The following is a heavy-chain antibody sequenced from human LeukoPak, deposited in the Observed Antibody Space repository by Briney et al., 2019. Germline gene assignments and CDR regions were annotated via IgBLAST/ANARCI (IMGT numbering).Heavy chain of an antibody. CDR3: ARGGGVNWFDP. CDR1: AGSISSYY. V-gene: IGHV4-59*08. Sequence: PPTLSPTCTVSAGSISSYYWSWSRQPPGRGLEWIGYIYYTGTTNYNPSLKSRVTISLDTSKNQFSLRLSSVTAADTAVYYCARGGGVNWFDPWGQGTLVTVCS. J-gene: IGHJ5*02. CDR2: IYYTGTT.